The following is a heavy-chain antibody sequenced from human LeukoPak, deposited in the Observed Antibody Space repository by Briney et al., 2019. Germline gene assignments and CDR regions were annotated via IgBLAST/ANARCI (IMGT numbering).Heavy chain of an antibody. J-gene: IGHJ4*02. CDR2: IRYDGSYK. V-gene: IGHV3-30*02. Sequence: GGSLRLSCAASGFTFSSYGMNWVRQAPGKGLEWVAFIRYDGSYKYCSDSVKGRFTISRDNSKNTLYLQMNSLRAEDTAVYYCARGGRYFDYWGQGTLVTVSS. CDR3: ARGGRYFDY. D-gene: IGHD3-9*01. CDR1: GFTFSSYG.